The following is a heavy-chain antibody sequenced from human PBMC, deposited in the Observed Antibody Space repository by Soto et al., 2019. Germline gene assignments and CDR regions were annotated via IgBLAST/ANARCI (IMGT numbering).Heavy chain of an antibody. V-gene: IGHV4-39*01. CDR1: GDSMSSSDYY. CDR3: ARRTVNIRTFYSGLKTHCFDY. Sequence: TLSLTCAVSGDSMSSSDYYWGWIRQPPGKGLEWIGSIYYSGSTYYNPSLQSRVAISVDTSKNQFSLKLKSVTAADTAIYYCARRTVNIRTFYSGLKTHCFDYWGQGAPVTVSS. D-gene: IGHD6-19*01. CDR2: IYYSGST. J-gene: IGHJ4*02.